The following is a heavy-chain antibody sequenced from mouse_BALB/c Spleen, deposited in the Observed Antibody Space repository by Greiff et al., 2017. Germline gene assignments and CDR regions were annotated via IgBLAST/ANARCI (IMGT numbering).Heavy chain of an antibody. Sequence: EVMLVESGGGLVQPGGSRKLSCAASGFTFSSFGMHWVRQAPEKGLEWVAYISSGSSTIYYADTVKGRFTISRDNPKNTLFLQMTSLRSEDTAMYYCARRRYGTYYFDYWGQGTTLTVSS. CDR3: ARRRYGTYYFDY. CDR1: GFTFSSFG. CDR2: ISSGSSTI. D-gene: IGHD1-2*01. V-gene: IGHV5-17*02. J-gene: IGHJ2*01.